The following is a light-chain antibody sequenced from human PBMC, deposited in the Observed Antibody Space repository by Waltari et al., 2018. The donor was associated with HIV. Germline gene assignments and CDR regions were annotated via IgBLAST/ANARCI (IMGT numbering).Light chain of an antibody. Sequence: QSVLTQTASVSGSPGPSINISCTGSSSDIGHYNYVSWYQQHPGKAPKLLMYEVTNRPSGISNRFSGSKSGNTASLTISGLHLEDESDYYCSSYTSVNTRVFGGGTKLTVL. CDR2: EVT. V-gene: IGLV2-14*01. J-gene: IGLJ3*02. CDR3: SSYTSVNTRV. CDR1: SSDIGHYNY.